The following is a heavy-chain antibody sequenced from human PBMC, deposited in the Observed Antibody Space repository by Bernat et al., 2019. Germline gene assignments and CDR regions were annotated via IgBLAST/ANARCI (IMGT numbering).Heavy chain of an antibody. J-gene: IGHJ4*02. V-gene: IGHV3-11*05. CDR3: ARARGYCSGGSCYYDFDH. CDR1: GFTFSDYY. CDR2: ISSSSSYT. Sequence: QVQLVESGGGLVKPGGSLRLSCAASGFTFSDYYMSWIRQAPGKGLEWVSYISSSSSYTNYADSVKGRFTISRDNAKNSLYLQMNSLRAEETAVYYCARARGYCSGGSCYYDFDHWGQGTLVTVSS. D-gene: IGHD2-15*01.